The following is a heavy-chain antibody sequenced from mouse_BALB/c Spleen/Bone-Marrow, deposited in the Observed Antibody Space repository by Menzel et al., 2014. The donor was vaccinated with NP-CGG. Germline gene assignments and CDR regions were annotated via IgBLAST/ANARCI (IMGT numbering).Heavy chain of an antibody. V-gene: IGHV2-2*02. D-gene: IGHD2-14*01. J-gene: IGHJ4*01. Sequence: QVQLQQSGPGLVQPSQSLSITCTVSGFSLTNYGVHWVRQSPGKGLEWLGVIWTGGSTDYNAAFMSRLSISKDNSKSQVFFKMNSLQANDTAIYYCARRYDASYALDYWGQGTSVTVSS. CDR1: GFSLTNYG. CDR2: IWTGGST. CDR3: ARRYDASYALDY.